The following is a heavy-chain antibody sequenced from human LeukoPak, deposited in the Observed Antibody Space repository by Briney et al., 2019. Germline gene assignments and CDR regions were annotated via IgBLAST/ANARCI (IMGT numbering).Heavy chain of an antibody. CDR3: ASPSNWNGGFDP. D-gene: IGHD1-1*01. J-gene: IGHJ5*02. CDR1: GGSFSGYY. V-gene: IGHV4-34*01. Sequence: SETLSLTCAVYGGSFSGYYWSWIRQPPGKGLEWIGEINHSGSTYYNPSLKSRVTISVDTSKNQFSLKLSSVTAADTAVYYCASPSNWNGGFDPWGQGTPVTVSS. CDR2: INHSGST.